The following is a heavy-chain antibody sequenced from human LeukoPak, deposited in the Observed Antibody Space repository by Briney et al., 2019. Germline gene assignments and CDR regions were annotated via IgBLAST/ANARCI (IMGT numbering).Heavy chain of an antibody. J-gene: IGHJ4*02. CDR3: AKDPTGTWLYGDY. Sequence: GGSLRLSCTTSGFNSRAYWMGWVRQAPGKGLEWVSAISGSGGSTYYADSVKGRFTISRDNSKNTLYLQMNSLRAEDTAVYYCAKDPTGTWLYGDYWGQGTLVTVSS. CDR1: GFNSRAYW. D-gene: IGHD1-1*01. CDR2: ISGSGGST. V-gene: IGHV3-23*01.